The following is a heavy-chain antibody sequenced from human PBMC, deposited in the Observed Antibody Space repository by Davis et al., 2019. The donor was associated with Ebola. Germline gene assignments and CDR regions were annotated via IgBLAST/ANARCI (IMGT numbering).Heavy chain of an antibody. V-gene: IGHV3-23*01. CDR1: GFTFSKYA. D-gene: IGHD3-22*01. J-gene: IGHJ6*02. CDR3: ASPYYYDSSGYYYHYYYGMDV. Sequence: GESLKISCAASGFTFSKYAMKWVRQAPGKGLEWVSVTSGSGGGTYYADSVKGRFTISRDNAKNSLYLQMNSLRAEDTAVYYCASPYYYDSSGYYYHYYYGMDVWGQGTTVTVSS. CDR2: TSGSGGGT.